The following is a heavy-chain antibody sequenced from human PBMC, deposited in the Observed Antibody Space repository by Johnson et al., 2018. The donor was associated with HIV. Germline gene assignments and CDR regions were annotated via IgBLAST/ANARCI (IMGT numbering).Heavy chain of an antibody. D-gene: IGHD4-17*01. J-gene: IGHJ3*02. Sequence: VQLVESGGGVVRPGGSLRLSCAASGFDFDDYGMGWVRQVQGKGLEWVSGINWNGDSIDYLDSVKGRFTISRDNAKNSLYLQMNSLRAEDTAVYYCARDSTPWGGDYVDYAFDIWGQGTMVTVSS. CDR3: ARDSTPWGGDYVDYAFDI. CDR1: GFDFDDYG. CDR2: INWNGDSI. V-gene: IGHV3-20*04.